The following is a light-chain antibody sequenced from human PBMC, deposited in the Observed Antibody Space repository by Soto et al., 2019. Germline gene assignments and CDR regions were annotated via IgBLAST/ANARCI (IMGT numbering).Light chain of an antibody. V-gene: IGKV1-5*03. Sequence: DIQMTQSPSTLSASVGDRVTITCRASQSISSWLAWYQQKPGNAPKVLFYKASSLESGVPSRFSGSGSGTEFTLTISSLQPDDFATYYCQQYNTYPYTFGQGTKLEIK. CDR3: QQYNTYPYT. CDR2: KAS. CDR1: QSISSW. J-gene: IGKJ2*01.